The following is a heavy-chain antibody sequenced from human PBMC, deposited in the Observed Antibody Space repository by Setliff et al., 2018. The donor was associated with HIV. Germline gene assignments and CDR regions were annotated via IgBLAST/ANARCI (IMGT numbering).Heavy chain of an antibody. V-gene: IGHV4-31*02. CDR2: IYYTGSP. Sequence: PSETLSLTCTVSGGSISSGGNYWSWIRQYPGKGLEWIGYIYYTGSPSYNPSLSSRLTISVDTSKNHVSLRLSSVTAADTGVYYCARHRDPPGTSWIYYYYYMDLWGEGTTVTVSS. J-gene: IGHJ6*03. D-gene: IGHD6-13*01. CDR3: ARHRDPPGTSWIYYYYYMDL. CDR1: GGSISSGGNY.